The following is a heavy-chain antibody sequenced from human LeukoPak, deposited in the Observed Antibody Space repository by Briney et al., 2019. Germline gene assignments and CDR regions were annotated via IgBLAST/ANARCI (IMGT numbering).Heavy chain of an antibody. CDR1: GFTFSSYN. CDR2: IGSSSSNV. CDR3: ARVEVGY. D-gene: IGHD3-10*01. Sequence: GGSLRLSCAASGFTFSSYNMNWVRQAPGKGLEWVSSIGSSSSNVYYADSVKGRFTISRDNAKNSLYLQMNSLRAEDTAVYYCARVEVGYWGQGTLVTVSS. J-gene: IGHJ4*02. V-gene: IGHV3-21*01.